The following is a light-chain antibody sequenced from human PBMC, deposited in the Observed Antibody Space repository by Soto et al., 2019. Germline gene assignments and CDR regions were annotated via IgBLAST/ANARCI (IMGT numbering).Light chain of an antibody. CDR2: DAS. CDR1: QSVSSL. J-gene: IGKJ4*01. Sequence: IVLTQSPGTLSLTPGEIATLSCRASQSVSSLLGWYQQKPGQAPRLVIYDASNRATGIPARFSGRGFGTDFTLTISRLEPEDFAVYYCQQYDNSATFGGGTKVDIK. V-gene: IGKV3-20*01. CDR3: QQYDNSAT.